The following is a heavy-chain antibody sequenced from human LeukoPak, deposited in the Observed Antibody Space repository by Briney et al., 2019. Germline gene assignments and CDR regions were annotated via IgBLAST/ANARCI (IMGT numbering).Heavy chain of an antibody. CDR3: ARNLGGGWLSTSPQFDH. Sequence: SETLSLTCTVSGYSISSGYHWDWIRQPPGKGLEWIGSIYHSGNTYYNPSLKSRVTISLDTSKNQFSLRLNSVTAADTAVYYCARNLGGGWLSTSPQFDHWGQGTLVTVSS. V-gene: IGHV4-38-2*02. J-gene: IGHJ4*02. CDR1: GYSISSGYH. CDR2: IYHSGNT. D-gene: IGHD3-22*01.